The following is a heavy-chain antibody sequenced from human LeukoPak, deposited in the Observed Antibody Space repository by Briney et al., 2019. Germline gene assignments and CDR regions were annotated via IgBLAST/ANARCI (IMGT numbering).Heavy chain of an antibody. CDR3: ARERSISAAGDTY. CDR1: GFTFSDYW. V-gene: IGHV3-74*01. J-gene: IGHJ4*02. CDR2: VNRDGSST. D-gene: IGHD6-13*01. Sequence: GGPLRLSCAASGFTFSDYWMNWVRQAPGKGLEWVSRVNRDGSSTSSAESVKGGFTTSRDNAKSTLSLQMNSLRAEDTAVYYCARERSISAAGDTYWGQGSLVTVSS.